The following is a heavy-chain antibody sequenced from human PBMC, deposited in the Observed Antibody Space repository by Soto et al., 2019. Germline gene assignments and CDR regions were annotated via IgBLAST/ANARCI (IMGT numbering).Heavy chain of an antibody. D-gene: IGHD6-19*01. CDR1: GYTFTSFG. Sequence: ASVKVSCKASGYTFTSFGISWVRQAPGQGLEWMGWISAYNGNTNYPQKLQGRATMTTDTSTSTAYMELRSLRSDDTAVYHCARDHSIAVAGTFDYWGQGNGVTVYS. V-gene: IGHV1-18*01. CDR2: ISAYNGNT. J-gene: IGHJ4*02. CDR3: ARDHSIAVAGTFDY.